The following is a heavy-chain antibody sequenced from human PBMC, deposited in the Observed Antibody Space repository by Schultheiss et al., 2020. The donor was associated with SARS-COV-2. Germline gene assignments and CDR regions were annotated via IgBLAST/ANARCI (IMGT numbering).Heavy chain of an antibody. CDR1: GFTFSSYA. CDR3: TTHFWSGYWPFDY. V-gene: IGHV3-30*04. CDR2: ISYDGSNK. Sequence: GESLKISCAASGFTFSSYAMHWVRQAPGKGLEWVAVISYDGSNKYYADSVKGRFTISRDNSKNTLYLQMNSLRAEDTAVYYCTTHFWSGYWPFDYWGQGTLVTVSS. D-gene: IGHD3-3*01. J-gene: IGHJ4*02.